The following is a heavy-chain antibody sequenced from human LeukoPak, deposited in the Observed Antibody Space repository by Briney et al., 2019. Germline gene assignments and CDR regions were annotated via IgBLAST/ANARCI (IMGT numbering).Heavy chain of an antibody. CDR1: GFPFSSYA. V-gene: IGHV3-30-3*01. J-gene: IGHJ3*02. CDR2: ISYDGNNK. Sequence: GGSLRLSCAASGFPFSSYAMHWVRQAPGKGLEWVALISYDGNNKYYADSVKGRFTISRDNLKNTLYLQMNSLKAEGTAVYYCARARYCSSISCREAFDIWGQGTMVTVSS. CDR3: ARARYCSSISCREAFDI. D-gene: IGHD2-2*01.